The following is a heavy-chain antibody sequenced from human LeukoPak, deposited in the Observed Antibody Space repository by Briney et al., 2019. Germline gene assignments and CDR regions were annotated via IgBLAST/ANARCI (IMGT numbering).Heavy chain of an antibody. CDR2: ISSSGSTK. CDR1: GFTFRHYA. V-gene: IGHV3-48*03. Sequence: GGSLRLSCAASGFTFRHYAMTWVRQAPGKGLEWVSYISSSGSTKFYADSVRGRFTISRDNAKNSLDLQMNSLRAEDTAVYYCARDARYCSSNTCYYYFDYWGQGTLVTVSS. CDR3: ARDARYCSSNTCYYYFDY. J-gene: IGHJ4*02. D-gene: IGHD2-2*01.